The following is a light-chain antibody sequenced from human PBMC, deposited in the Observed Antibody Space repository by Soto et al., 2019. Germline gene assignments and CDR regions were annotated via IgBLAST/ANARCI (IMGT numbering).Light chain of an antibody. V-gene: IGLV2-14*01. CDR1: SSDIGGYNY. CDR3: SSYTSSSTPVV. J-gene: IGLJ2*01. CDR2: EVS. Sequence: QSALTQPASVSASPGQSITISCIGTSSDIGGYNYVSWYQQHPGKAPKLMIYEVSNRPSGVSNRFSGSKSGNTASLTISGLLAEDEADYYCSSYTSSSTPVVFGGGTKLTVL.